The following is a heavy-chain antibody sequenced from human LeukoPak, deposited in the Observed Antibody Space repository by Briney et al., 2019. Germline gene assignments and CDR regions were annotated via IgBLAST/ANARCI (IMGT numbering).Heavy chain of an antibody. Sequence: NPGGSLRLSCAASGFTFSNYSMNWVRQAPGKGLEWVSSISSGGYIYNADSLKGRFTISRDNAKNSLYLEMNSLRVEDTAVYYCGRANYGSGYVFDYWGQGTLVTVSS. V-gene: IGHV3-21*01. CDR2: ISSGGYI. CDR1: GFTFSNYS. D-gene: IGHD3-10*01. J-gene: IGHJ4*02. CDR3: GRANYGSGYVFDY.